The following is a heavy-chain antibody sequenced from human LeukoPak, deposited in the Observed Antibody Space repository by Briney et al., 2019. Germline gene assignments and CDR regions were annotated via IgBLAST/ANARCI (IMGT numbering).Heavy chain of an antibody. CDR2: MNPNSGNT. D-gene: IGHD3-16*02. V-gene: IGHV1-8*01. J-gene: IGHJ4*02. CDR3: ARAPYYDYVWGSYRPDY. Sequence: GASVKVSCKASGYTFTSYDINWVRQATGQGLEWMGWMNPNSGNTGYAQKFQGRVTMTRNTSISAAYVELSSLRSEDTAVYYCARAPYYDYVWGSYRPDYWGQGTLVTVSS. CDR1: GYTFTSYD.